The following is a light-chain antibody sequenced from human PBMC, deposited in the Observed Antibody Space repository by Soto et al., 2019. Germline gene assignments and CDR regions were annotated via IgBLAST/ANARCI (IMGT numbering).Light chain of an antibody. Sequence: IPWTQSPSSLSASVGDRVTISCRASQGISNFLAWCQQKPGKAPKLLIYGVSTLQSGVISRFSGSGSGTDFTLTISSLQPEDFVTYYCQQLNSFPIPFGPGTKVDIK. CDR3: QQLNSFPIP. CDR1: QGISNF. J-gene: IGKJ3*01. V-gene: IGKV1-9*01. CDR2: GVS.